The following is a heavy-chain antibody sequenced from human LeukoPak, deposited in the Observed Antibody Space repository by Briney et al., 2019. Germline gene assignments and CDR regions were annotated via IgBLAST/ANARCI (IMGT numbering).Heavy chain of an antibody. J-gene: IGHJ4*02. CDR1: GGSFSGYY. CDR3: ARSCGGDCYRDPHSFDY. D-gene: IGHD2-21*02. Sequence: SGTLSLTCAVYGGSFSGYYWSWIRQPPGKGLEWIGEINHSGSYNYNPSLMSRVTISVDTSKNQLSLKLSSVTAADAAVYYCARSCGGDCYRDPHSFDYWGQGTMVTVPS. V-gene: IGHV4-34*01. CDR2: INHSGSY.